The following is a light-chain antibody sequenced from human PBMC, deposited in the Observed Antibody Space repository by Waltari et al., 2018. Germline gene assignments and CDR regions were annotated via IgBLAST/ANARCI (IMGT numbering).Light chain of an antibody. CDR3: CSYAGSTTSVV. Sequence: QSALTQPASVSGSPGQSITISCTGTSSDVGGYKYVSWYQHPPGKAPTLMIYNVSKRPSGVSNRVSGSKSGNTASLTISGLQAEDEADYYCCSYAGSTTSVVFGGGTKVTVL. V-gene: IGLV2-23*02. CDR2: NVS. CDR1: SSDVGGYKY. J-gene: IGLJ3*02.